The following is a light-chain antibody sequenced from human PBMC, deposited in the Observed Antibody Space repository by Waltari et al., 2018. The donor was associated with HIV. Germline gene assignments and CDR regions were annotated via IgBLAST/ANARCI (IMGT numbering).Light chain of an antibody. V-gene: IGKV3-20*01. CDR2: GAS. Sequence: EIVFTQSPGTLYLSPGESATLSGRDSQSVSSSYLAWYQQKPGQAPRLLIYGASSRATGIPDRFSGSGSGTDFTLTISRLEPEDFAVYYCQQYGSSLYTFGQGTKLEIK. CDR3: QQYGSSLYT. J-gene: IGKJ2*01. CDR1: QSVSSSY.